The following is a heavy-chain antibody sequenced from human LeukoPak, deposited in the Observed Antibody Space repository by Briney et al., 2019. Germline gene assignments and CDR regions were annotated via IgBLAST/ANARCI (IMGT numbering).Heavy chain of an antibody. CDR3: TTEPDNWNYVDDY. J-gene: IGHJ4*02. CDR2: IT. D-gene: IGHD1-7*01. CDR1: GGSISSYY. Sequence: SETLSLTCTVSGGSISSYYWSWIRQPPGKGLEWIGYITNYNPSLKSRVTISVDTSKNQFSLKLSSVTAADTAVYYCTTEPDNWNYVDDYWGQGTLVTVSS. V-gene: IGHV4-59*01.